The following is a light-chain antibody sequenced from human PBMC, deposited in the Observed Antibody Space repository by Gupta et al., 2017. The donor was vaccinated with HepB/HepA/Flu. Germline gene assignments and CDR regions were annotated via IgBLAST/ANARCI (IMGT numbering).Light chain of an antibody. CDR1: SSNIVEGYD. Sequence: QSLLTQPPSVSGCPSQRVTISCTGGSSNIVEGYDLHWYQQLPAREPNRLMIYENIRPSAVKARFLSYSTANYASPLTVGVRTEEEADDYCRYSDTGINDWVFGGGTQVTVL. CDR2: YEN. V-gene: IGLV1-40*01. CDR3: RYSDTGINDWV. J-gene: IGLJ3*02.